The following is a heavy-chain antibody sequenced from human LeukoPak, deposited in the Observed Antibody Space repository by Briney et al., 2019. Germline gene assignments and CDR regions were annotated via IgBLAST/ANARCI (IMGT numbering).Heavy chain of an antibody. V-gene: IGHV3-74*01. CDR1: GFTFSSYW. J-gene: IGHJ4*02. D-gene: IGHD6-13*01. CDR3: ARERIELVRFDF. Sequence: GGSLRLSCAASGFTFSSYWMHWVRQAPGKGLVWVSNINSDGRRTSYADSVKGRFTISRDNAKNTLYLQMNSLRAEDTAVYYSARERIELVRFDFWGQGTLVTVSS. CDR2: INSDGRRT.